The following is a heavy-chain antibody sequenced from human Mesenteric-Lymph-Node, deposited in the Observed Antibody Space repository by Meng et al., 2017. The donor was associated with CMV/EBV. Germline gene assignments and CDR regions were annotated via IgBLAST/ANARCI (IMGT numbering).Heavy chain of an antibody. Sequence: LKISCAASGFTFDDYAMHWVRQAPGKGLEWVSGISWNGGSIGYADSVKGRFTISRDNAKNSLYLQMNSLRAEDMALYYCAKGYCSSTSCYQDYWGQGTLVTVSS. CDR2: ISWNGGSI. D-gene: IGHD2-2*01. J-gene: IGHJ4*02. CDR1: GFTFDDYA. CDR3: AKGYCSSTSCYQDY. V-gene: IGHV3-9*03.